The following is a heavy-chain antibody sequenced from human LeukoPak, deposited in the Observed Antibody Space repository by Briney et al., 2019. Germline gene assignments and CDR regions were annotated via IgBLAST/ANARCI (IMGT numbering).Heavy chain of an antibody. J-gene: IGHJ4*02. CDR2: IKLKGRT. V-gene: IGHV4-4*02. D-gene: IGHD6-25*01. CDR1: VDPINNTHW. Sequence: SETLSLTCGVSVDPINNTHWWTWARQPPGKGLEWICKIKLKGRTNYNPSHKRRVPISGEKSENHISLKLTSETGAHTAMYFCARESGPYRPLDYSGQGTLVTVAS. CDR3: ARESGPYRPLDY.